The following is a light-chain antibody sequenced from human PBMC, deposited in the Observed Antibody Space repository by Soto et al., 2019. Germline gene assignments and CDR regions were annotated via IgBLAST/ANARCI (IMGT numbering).Light chain of an antibody. J-gene: IGLJ2*01. V-gene: IGLV2-14*01. CDR2: EVS. Sequence: QSVLTQPASVSGSPGQSITISCTGTSSDVDNYNYVSWYQHHPGKAPKLMIYEVSNRPSGVSNRFSGSKSGNPASLTISGLQAEDEADYYCSSYTSSDTLVFGGGTKLTVL. CDR3: SSYTSSDTLV. CDR1: SSDVDNYNY.